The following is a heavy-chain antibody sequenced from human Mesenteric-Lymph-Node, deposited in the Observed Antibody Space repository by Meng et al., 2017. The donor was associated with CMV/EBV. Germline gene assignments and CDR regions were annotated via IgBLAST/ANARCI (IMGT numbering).Heavy chain of an antibody. J-gene: IGHJ6*02. V-gene: IGHV3-74*01. CDR2: INSDGSST. CDR3: ARALRFLEWLSDYGLDV. Sequence: GESLKISCAASGFTFSSYWMHWVRQAPGKGLVWVSRINSDGSSTSYADSVRGRFTISRDNAKNTLYLQMNSLRAEDTAVYYCARALRFLEWLSDYGLDVWGQGTTVTVSS. CDR1: GFTFSSYW. D-gene: IGHD3-3*01.